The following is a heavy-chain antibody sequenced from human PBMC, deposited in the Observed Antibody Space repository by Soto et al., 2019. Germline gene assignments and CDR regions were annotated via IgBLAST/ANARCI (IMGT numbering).Heavy chain of an antibody. CDR1: GFTFSSYA. V-gene: IGHV3-23*01. D-gene: IGHD5-12*01. CDR3: AKDSLDSGMDV. Sequence: GGSLRLSCAATGFTFSSYAMSWVRQAPGKGLEWVSTLSGSGGSTYYADSVKGRFTISRDYSKNTLYLQMNSLRAEDTAVYYCAKDSLDSGMDVWGQGTTVTVSS. CDR2: LSGSGGST. J-gene: IGHJ6*02.